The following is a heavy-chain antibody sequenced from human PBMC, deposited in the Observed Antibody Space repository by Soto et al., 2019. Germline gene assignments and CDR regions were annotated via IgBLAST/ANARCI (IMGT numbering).Heavy chain of an antibody. CDR3: AAEVGDGYNQRDY. V-gene: IGHV3-21*01. CDR1: GFTFSSYS. D-gene: IGHD3-10*01. J-gene: IGHJ4*02. Sequence: EVQLVESGGGLVKPGGSLRLSCAASGFTFSSYSMNWVRQAPGKGLEWVSSISSSSSYIYYADSVKGRFTISRDNAKNSRYLQMNSLRAEDTAVYYCAAEVGDGYNQRDYWGQGTLVTVSS. CDR2: ISSSSSYI.